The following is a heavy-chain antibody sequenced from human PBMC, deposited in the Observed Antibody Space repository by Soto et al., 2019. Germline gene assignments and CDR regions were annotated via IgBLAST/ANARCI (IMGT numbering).Heavy chain of an antibody. CDR3: AVATGTTSMDV. J-gene: IGHJ6*02. V-gene: IGHV4-34*01. CDR1: GGSFSGYY. D-gene: IGHD1-7*01. Sequence: SETLSLTCAVYGGSFSGYYWSWIRQPPGKGLEWIGEINHSGSTNYNPSLKSRVTISVDTSKNQFSLKLSSVTAADTAVYYCAVATGTTSMDVWGQGTTVTVSS. CDR2: INHSGST.